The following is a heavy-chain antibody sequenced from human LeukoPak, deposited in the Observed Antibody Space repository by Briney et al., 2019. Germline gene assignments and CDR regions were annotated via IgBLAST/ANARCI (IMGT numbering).Heavy chain of an antibody. Sequence: GGSLRLSCAASGFTFSSYSMNWVRQAPGKGLEWVSSIISSSSYIYYADSVKGRFTISRDNAKNSLYLQMNSLRAEDTAVYYCARGRQWLPNDAFDIWGQGTMVTVSS. CDR3: ARGRQWLPNDAFDI. CDR1: GFTFSSYS. V-gene: IGHV3-21*01. J-gene: IGHJ3*02. D-gene: IGHD6-19*01. CDR2: IISSSSYI.